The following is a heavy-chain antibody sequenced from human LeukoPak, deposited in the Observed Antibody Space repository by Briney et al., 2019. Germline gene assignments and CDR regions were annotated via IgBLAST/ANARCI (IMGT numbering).Heavy chain of an antibody. CDR1: GGSISSSSYY. V-gene: IGHV4-39*01. CDR2: IYYSGST. Sequence: SETLSFTCTVSGGSISSSSYYWGWIRQPPGKGLEWIGSIYYSGSTYYNPSLKSRVTIAVDTSKNQFSLKLSSVTAADTSVYYCARHVLAADRITMVRGDAFDYWGQGTLVTVSS. D-gene: IGHD3-10*01. CDR3: ARHVLAADRITMVRGDAFDY. J-gene: IGHJ4*02.